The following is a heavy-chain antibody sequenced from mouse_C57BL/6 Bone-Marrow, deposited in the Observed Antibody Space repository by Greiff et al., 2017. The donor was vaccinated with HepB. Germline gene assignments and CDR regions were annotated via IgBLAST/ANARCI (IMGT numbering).Heavy chain of an antibody. CDR3: ARYGSSYPDY. V-gene: IGHV5-17*01. D-gene: IGHD1-1*01. J-gene: IGHJ2*01. Sequence: EVKLVESGGGLVKPGGSLKLSCAASGFTFSDYGMHWVRQAPEKGLEWVAYISSGSSTIYYADTVKGRFTISRDNAKNTMFLQMTSLRSEDTAMYYCARYGSSYPDYWGQGTTLTVSS. CDR2: ISSGSSTI. CDR1: GFTFSDYG.